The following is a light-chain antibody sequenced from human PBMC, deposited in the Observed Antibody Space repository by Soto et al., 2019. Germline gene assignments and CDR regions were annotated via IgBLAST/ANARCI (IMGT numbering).Light chain of an antibody. J-gene: IGKJ5*01. Sequence: DIQMTHSPSTLSASVGDRVTITCRASQSISSWLAWYQQKPGKAPKLLIYKASSLESGVPSRFSGSGSGTEFTLTISSLQPDDFATYYCQQYNSYVTFGQGTRLEIK. CDR2: KAS. CDR3: QQYNSYVT. V-gene: IGKV1-5*03. CDR1: QSISSW.